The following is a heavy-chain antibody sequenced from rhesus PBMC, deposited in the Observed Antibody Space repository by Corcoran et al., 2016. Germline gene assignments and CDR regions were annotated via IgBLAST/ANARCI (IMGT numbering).Heavy chain of an antibody. V-gene: IGHV4-99*01. CDR2: ISCSSGST. Sequence: QVQLQEPGPGLVTLPAPLSLPCVVPGYPPRRGTSWAWYLRPPGQGLEYIVYISCSSGSTYYNPSLKSRVTISKDTSKNQFSLKLSSVTAADTAVYYCARHPYWGDPNRFDVWGPGVLVTVSS. D-gene: IGHD3-34*01. J-gene: IGHJ5-1*01. CDR3: ARHPYWGDPNRFDV. CDR1: GYPPRRGTS.